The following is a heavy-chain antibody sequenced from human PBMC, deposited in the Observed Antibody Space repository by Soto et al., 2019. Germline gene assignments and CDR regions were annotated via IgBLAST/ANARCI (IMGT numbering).Heavy chain of an antibody. CDR2: ISGSGGST. Sequence: GGSLRLSCAASGFTFSSYAMSWVRQAPGKGLEWVSAISGSGGSTYYADSVKGRFTISRDNSKNTLYLQMNSLRAEDTAVYYCAKDREMHGPVAAADYYFDYWGQGTRVTVAS. D-gene: IGHD6-13*01. J-gene: IGHJ4*02. CDR3: AKDREMHGPVAAADYYFDY. V-gene: IGHV3-23*01. CDR1: GFTFSSYA.